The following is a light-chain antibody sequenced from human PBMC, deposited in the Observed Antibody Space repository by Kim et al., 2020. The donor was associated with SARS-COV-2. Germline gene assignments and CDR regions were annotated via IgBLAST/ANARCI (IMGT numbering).Light chain of an antibody. CDR1: ESVATN. J-gene: IGKJ4*01. CDR2: FAV. CDR3: QQYNRWPT. Sequence: SVAPGERATLSCRASESVATNLAWYQAKPGQPPRLLIYFAVTRATGVPARFSGSGSGTDFTLTISSLQSEDFAVYYCQQYNRWPTFGGGTKV. V-gene: IGKV3-15*01.